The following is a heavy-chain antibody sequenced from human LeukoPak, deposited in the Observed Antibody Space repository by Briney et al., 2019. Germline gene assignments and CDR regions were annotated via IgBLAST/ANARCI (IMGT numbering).Heavy chain of an antibody. V-gene: IGHV1-2*04. D-gene: IGHD3-22*01. CDR1: GYTFTGYY. CDR2: INPNSGGT. J-gene: IGHJ3*02. CDR3: AREYYYDSSGYSYDAFDI. Sequence: ASVKVSCKASGYTFTGYYMHWVRQAPGQGLEWMGWINPNSGGTNYAQKFQGWVTMTRDTSISTAYMELSRLRSDDTAVYYCAREYYYDSSGYSYDAFDIWGQGTMVTVSS.